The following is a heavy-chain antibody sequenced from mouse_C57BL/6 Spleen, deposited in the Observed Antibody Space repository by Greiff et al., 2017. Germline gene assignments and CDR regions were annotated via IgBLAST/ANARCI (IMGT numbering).Heavy chain of an antibody. CDR3: ARVDYYGSGAMDD. J-gene: IGHJ4*01. Sequence: QVQLQQPGAELVKPGASVKMSCKASGYTFTSYWITWVKQRPGQGLEWIGDIYPGSGSTNYNEKFKSKATLTVDTSSSTAYMQLSSLTSEDSAVYYCARVDYYGSGAMDDWGQGTSVTVSS. CDR1: GYTFTSYW. D-gene: IGHD1-2*01. V-gene: IGHV1-55*01. CDR2: IYPGSGST.